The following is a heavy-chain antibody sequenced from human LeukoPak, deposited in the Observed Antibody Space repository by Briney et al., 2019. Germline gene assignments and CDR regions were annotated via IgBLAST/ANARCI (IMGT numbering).Heavy chain of an antibody. V-gene: IGHV3-7*01. D-gene: IGHD3-10*01. J-gene: IGHJ4*02. Sequence: PGGSLRLSCAASGFTFSSYWMSWVRQAPGKGLEWVANIKQDGSEKYYVDSVKGRFTISRDNAKNSLYLQMNSLRAEDTAVYYCARVESSSTSWYYGSGSYFLGEFDYWGQGTLVTVSS. CDR2: IKQDGSEK. CDR3: ARVESSSTSWYYGSGSYFLGEFDY. CDR1: GFTFSSYW.